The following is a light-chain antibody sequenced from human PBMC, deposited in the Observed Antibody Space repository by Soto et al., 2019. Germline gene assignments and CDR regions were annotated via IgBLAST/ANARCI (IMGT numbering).Light chain of an antibody. Sequence: QSVLTQPASVSGSPGQSITISCTGTSSDVGGYNYVSWYQQHPGKAPKLMIYEVSNRPSGVSNRFSGSKSGYTASLTISGLQAEDEADYYCSSYTSSITLVFGGGTKLTVL. V-gene: IGLV2-14*01. CDR2: EVS. CDR3: SSYTSSITLV. CDR1: SSDVGGYNY. J-gene: IGLJ2*01.